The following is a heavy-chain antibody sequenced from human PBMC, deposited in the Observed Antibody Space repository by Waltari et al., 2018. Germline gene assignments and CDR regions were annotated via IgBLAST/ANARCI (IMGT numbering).Heavy chain of an antibody. Sequence: QVQLVQSGAEVKKTGASVKVSCKASGYTFTGYYMHWVRQAPGQGLEWMGGIIPIFGTANYAQQFQGRVTITADESTSTAYMELSSLRSEDTAVYYCARDSSSSSLDYWGQGTLVTVSS. CDR2: IIPIFGTA. CDR3: ARDSSSSSLDY. J-gene: IGHJ4*02. D-gene: IGHD6-13*01. V-gene: IGHV1-69*01. CDR1: GYTFTGYY.